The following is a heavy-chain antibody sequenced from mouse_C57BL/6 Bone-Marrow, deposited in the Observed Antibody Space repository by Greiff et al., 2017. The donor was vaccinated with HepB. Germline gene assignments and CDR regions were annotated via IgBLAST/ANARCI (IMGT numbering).Heavy chain of an antibody. CDR2: ISDGGSYT. J-gene: IGHJ3*01. CDR1: GFTFSSYA. V-gene: IGHV5-4*01. Sequence: EVKLMESGGGLVKPGGSLKLSCAASGFTFSSYAMSWVRQTPGKRLEWVATISDGGSYTYYPDNVKGRFTISRDNAKNNLYLQMSHLKSEDTAMYYCAREGFFFAWFAYWGQGTLVTVSA. CDR3: AREGFFFAWFAY.